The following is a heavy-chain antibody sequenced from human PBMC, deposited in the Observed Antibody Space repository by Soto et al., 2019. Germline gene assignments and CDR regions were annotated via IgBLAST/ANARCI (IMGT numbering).Heavy chain of an antibody. J-gene: IGHJ6*02. CDR3: AGAVSGTYYYYGMDV. V-gene: IGHV3-23*01. Sequence: PGGSLRLSCAASGFTFSSYAMSWVRQAPGKGLEWVSAISGSGGSTYYADSVKGRLTISRDNSKNTLYLQMNSLRAEDTAVYYCAGAVSGTYYYYGMDVWGQGTTVTVSS. CDR1: GFTFSSYA. CDR2: ISGSGGST.